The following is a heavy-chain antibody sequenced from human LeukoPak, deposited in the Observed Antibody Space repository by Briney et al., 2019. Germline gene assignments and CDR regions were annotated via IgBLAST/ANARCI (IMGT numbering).Heavy chain of an antibody. CDR3: ARMTAAWGMDV. CDR2: IYYSGST. CDR1: GGSISSYY. Sequence: PSETLSLTCTVSGGSISSYYWSWIRQPPGKGLEWIGDIYYSGSTTYNPSLRSRVTISVDTSKNQFSLKLSSVTAADTAVYYCARMTAAWGMDVWGQGTTVTVSS. V-gene: IGHV4-59*08. J-gene: IGHJ6*02. D-gene: IGHD6-13*01.